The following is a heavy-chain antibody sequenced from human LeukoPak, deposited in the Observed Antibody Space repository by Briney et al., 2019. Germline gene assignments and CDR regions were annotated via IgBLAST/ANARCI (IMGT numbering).Heavy chain of an antibody. CDR2: ISCDGSNK. Sequence: PGGSLRLSCAASGFTFSSYAMHWVRQAPGKGLEWVAVISCDGSNKYYADSVKGRFTISRDNSKTTVYLQMNSLRAEDTAVYYCARESPGGYYDSSGSKPYYFDYWGQGTLVTVSS. J-gene: IGHJ4*02. V-gene: IGHV3-30-3*01. CDR3: ARESPGGYYDSSGSKPYYFDY. D-gene: IGHD3-22*01. CDR1: GFTFSSYA.